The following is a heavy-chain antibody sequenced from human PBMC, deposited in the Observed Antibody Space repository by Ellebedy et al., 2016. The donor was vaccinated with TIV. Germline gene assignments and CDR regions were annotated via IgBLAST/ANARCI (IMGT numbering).Heavy chain of an antibody. CDR2: INPGSGNS. V-gene: IGHV1-46*01. CDR1: GYTFTSYF. D-gene: IGHD3-22*01. Sequence: ASVKVSCKASGYTFTSYFLYWVRQAPGQGLEWMGIINPGSGNSNYAQKFQGRVTMTRDTYTSTVYMELSSLRSEDTAVYYCARGDNYYYDSSGYYYNYWGQGTLVTVSS. CDR3: ARGDNYYYDSSGYYYNY. J-gene: IGHJ4*02.